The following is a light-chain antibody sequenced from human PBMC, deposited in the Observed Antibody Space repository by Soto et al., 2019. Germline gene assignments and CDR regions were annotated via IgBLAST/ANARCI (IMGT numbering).Light chain of an antibody. J-gene: IGLJ1*01. CDR2: EDS. CDR1: KLGDKY. CDR3: QAWDSSTGV. V-gene: IGLV3-1*01. Sequence: SYELTQPPSVSVSPGQTASITCSGDKLGDKYACWYQQKPGQSPVLVIYEDSKRPSGIPERFSGSNSGNTATLTISGTQAMDEADYYCQAWDSSTGVFGTGTQLTGL.